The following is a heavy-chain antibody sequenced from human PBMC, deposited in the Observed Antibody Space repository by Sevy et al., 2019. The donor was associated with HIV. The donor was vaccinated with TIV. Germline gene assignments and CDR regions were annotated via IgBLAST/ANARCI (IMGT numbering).Heavy chain of an antibody. J-gene: IGHJ4*02. Sequence: GESLKISCAASGFTFSSYGMHWVRQAPGKGLEWVAFIRYDGSNKYYADSVKGRFTISRDNSKNTLYLQMNSLRAEDTAVYYCAKDRDKVVPASFDYWGQGTLVTVSS. D-gene: IGHD2-2*01. V-gene: IGHV3-30*02. CDR2: IRYDGSNK. CDR1: GFTFSSYG. CDR3: AKDRDKVVPASFDY.